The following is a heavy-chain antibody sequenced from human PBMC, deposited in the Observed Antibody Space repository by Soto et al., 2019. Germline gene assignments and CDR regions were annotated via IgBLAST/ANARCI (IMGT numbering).Heavy chain of an antibody. J-gene: IGHJ3*02. CDR2: IIPIFGTA. V-gene: IGHV1-69*01. D-gene: IGHD3-22*01. CDR1: GGTFSSYA. CDR3: ASDTLDYYDSSGYNLVGAFDI. Sequence: QVQLVQSGAEVKKPGSSVKVSCKASGGTFSSYAISWVRQAPGQGLEWMGGIIPIFGTANYAQKFQGRVPITADESTSTAYMELSSLRSEDTAVYYCASDTLDYYDSSGYNLVGAFDIWGQGTMVTVSS.